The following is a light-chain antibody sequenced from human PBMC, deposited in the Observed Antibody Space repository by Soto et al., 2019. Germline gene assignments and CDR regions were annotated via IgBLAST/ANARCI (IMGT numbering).Light chain of an antibody. CDR3: SSYTSSSTLYV. Sequence: QSALTQPAFVSGSHGQSITISCTGTSSDVGGYNYVSWYQQHPGKAPKLMIFDVSNRPSGVSNRFSGSKSGNTASLTISGLQAEDEADYYCSSYTSSSTLYVFGTGTKLTGL. CDR1: SSDVGGYNY. CDR2: DVS. J-gene: IGLJ1*01. V-gene: IGLV2-14*01.